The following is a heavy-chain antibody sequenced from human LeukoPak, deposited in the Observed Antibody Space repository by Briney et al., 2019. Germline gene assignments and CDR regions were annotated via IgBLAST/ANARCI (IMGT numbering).Heavy chain of an antibody. Sequence: PSETLSLTCTVSGGSISSYYWSWIRQPPGKGLEWIGYIYYSGSTNYNPSLKSRVTISVDTSKNQFSLKLSSVTAADTAVYYCARALGDYGDYYDAFDIWGQGTMVTVSS. CDR1: GGSISSYY. D-gene: IGHD4-17*01. J-gene: IGHJ3*02. CDR2: IYYSGST. CDR3: ARALGDYGDYYDAFDI. V-gene: IGHV4-59*01.